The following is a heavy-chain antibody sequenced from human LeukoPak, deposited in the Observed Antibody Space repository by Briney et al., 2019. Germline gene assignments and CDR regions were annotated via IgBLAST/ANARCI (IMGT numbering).Heavy chain of an antibody. D-gene: IGHD1-26*01. CDR3: ERAPSAEDTFDI. V-gene: IGHV3-21*01. CDR2: ISSSSSNI. Sequence: PGGSLRLSCAASGFTFSSYNMNWVRQAPGKGLEWVSSISSSSSNIYYADSVKGRFTISRDNAKNSLYLQMNSLRAEDTAVYYCERAPSAEDTFDIWGQGTMVSVSS. CDR1: GFTFSSYN. J-gene: IGHJ3*02.